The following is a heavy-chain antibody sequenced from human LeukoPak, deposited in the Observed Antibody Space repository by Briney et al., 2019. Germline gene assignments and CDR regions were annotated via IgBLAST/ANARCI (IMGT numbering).Heavy chain of an antibody. CDR1: GGSISSYY. V-gene: IGHV4-59*01. CDR3: ARKANCISGSCRYFDY. J-gene: IGHJ4*02. D-gene: IGHD2-21*01. CDR2: IYYSGST. Sequence: KPSETLSLTCTVSGGSISSYYWSWLRRPPGKGLEWIGYIYYSGSTNYNPSLKSRVTISVDPSKNQFSLKLSSVTAADTAVYYCARKANCISGSCRYFDYWGQGTPVTVSS.